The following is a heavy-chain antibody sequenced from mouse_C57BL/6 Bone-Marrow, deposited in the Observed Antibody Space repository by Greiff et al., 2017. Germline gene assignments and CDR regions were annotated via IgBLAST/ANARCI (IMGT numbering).Heavy chain of an antibody. D-gene: IGHD2-5*01. CDR3: ARPYDSNYWYFDV. CDR1: GYTFTSYW. V-gene: IGHV1-55*01. CDR2: IYPGSGST. J-gene: IGHJ1*03. Sequence: QVQLQQPGAALVKPGASVKMSCKASGYTFTSYWITWVKQRPGQGLEWIGDIYPGSGSTNYNEKSKSKATLTVDTSSSTAYMQLSSLTSEDSAVYYCARPYDSNYWYFDVWGTGTTVTVSS.